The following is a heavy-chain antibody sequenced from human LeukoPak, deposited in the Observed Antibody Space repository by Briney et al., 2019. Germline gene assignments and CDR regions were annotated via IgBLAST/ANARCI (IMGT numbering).Heavy chain of an antibody. V-gene: IGHV3-30-3*01. CDR3: ARAPFPGRRDYHLPNDAFDI. CDR1: GFTFSSYA. D-gene: IGHD2-2*01. Sequence: PGGSLRLSCAASGFTFSSYAMHWVRQAPGKGLEWVAVISYDGSNKYYADSVRGRFTISRDNSKNTLYLQMNSLRAEDTAVYYCARAPFPGRRDYHLPNDAFDIWGQGTMVTVSS. J-gene: IGHJ3*02. CDR2: ISYDGSNK.